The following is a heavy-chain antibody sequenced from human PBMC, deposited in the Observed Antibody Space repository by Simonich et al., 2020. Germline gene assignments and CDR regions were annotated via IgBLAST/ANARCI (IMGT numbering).Heavy chain of an antibody. J-gene: IGHJ6*02. CDR3: ARVPGIYYYYGMDV. D-gene: IGHD3-10*01. CDR2: INPNSGGT. V-gene: IGHV1-2*06. Sequence: GAEVKKPGASVKVSCKASGSTFTGYYMHWVRQAPGQGLEWMGRINPNSGGTNYAQKFQGRVTMTRDTSISTAYMELSRLRSDDTAVYYGARVPGIYYYYGMDVWGQGTTVTVSS. CDR1: GSTFTGYY.